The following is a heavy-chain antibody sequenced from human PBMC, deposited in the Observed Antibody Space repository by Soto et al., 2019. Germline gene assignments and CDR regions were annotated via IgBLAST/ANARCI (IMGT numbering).Heavy chain of an antibody. CDR1: GGSISSGDYY. Sequence: QVQLQESGPGLVKPSQTLSLTCTVSGGSISSGDYYWSWIRQPPGKGLEWIGYIYYSGSTYYNPSLKSRLTISLDTSKNQFFLKLSSVTAADTAVYYCARVGYYGSGSYYYYFDYWGQGTLVTVSS. J-gene: IGHJ4*02. CDR3: ARVGYYGSGSYYYYFDY. CDR2: IYYSGST. D-gene: IGHD3-10*01. V-gene: IGHV4-30-4*01.